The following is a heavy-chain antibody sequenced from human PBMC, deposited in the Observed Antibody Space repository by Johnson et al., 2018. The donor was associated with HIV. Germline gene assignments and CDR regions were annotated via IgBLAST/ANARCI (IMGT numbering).Heavy chain of an antibody. CDR1: GFTFSSYG. CDR3: ARDGSGNAFDI. J-gene: IGHJ3*02. V-gene: IGHV3-33*01. D-gene: IGHD2-15*01. CDR2: IWYDGSNK. Sequence: QVLLVESGGGVVQPGRSLRLSCAASGFTFSSYGMHWVRQAPGKGLEWVAVIWYDGSNKYYADSVKGRFTISRDNSKNTLYLQMNSLRAEDTALYYCARDGSGNAFDIWGQGTMVTVSS.